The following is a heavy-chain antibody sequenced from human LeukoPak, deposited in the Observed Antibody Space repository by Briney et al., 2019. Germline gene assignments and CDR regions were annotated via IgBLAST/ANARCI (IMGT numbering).Heavy chain of an antibody. Sequence: SETLSLTCTVSGYSISSGYYWGWIRQPPGKGLEWIGSIYHSGSTYYNPSLKSRVTISVDTSKNQFSLKLSSVTAADTAVYYCARVVHYDFWSGYYFDYWGQGTLVTVSS. CDR1: GYSISSGYY. D-gene: IGHD3-3*01. J-gene: IGHJ4*02. V-gene: IGHV4-38-2*02. CDR2: IYHSGST. CDR3: ARVVHYDFWSGYYFDY.